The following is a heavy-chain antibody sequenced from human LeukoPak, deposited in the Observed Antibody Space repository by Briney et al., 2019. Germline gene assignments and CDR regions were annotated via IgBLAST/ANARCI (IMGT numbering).Heavy chain of an antibody. Sequence: GGSLRLPCAASGFTFDDYAMHWVRQAPGKGLEWDSGISWNSGSIGYADSVKGRFTISRDNAKNSLYLQMNSLRAEDTALYYCAKAMGSRSGYAIDYWGQGTLVTVSS. D-gene: IGHD5-12*01. J-gene: IGHJ4*02. V-gene: IGHV3-9*01. CDR2: ISWNSGSI. CDR1: GFTFDDYA. CDR3: AKAMGSRSGYAIDY.